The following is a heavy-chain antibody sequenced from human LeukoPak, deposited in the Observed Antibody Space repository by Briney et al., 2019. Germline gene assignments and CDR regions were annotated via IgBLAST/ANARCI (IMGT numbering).Heavy chain of an antibody. Sequence: SETLSLTCTVSGGSISSNNWSWIRQPPGQGLEWVWYIYYSASTNYNPSLNSRVTISVDTSKNQFSLKLSSVTASDTAACYCARVRPGYSSSWTPFDYWGQGTLVTVSS. CDR1: GGSISSNN. J-gene: IGHJ4*02. CDR3: ARVRPGYSSSWTPFDY. D-gene: IGHD6-13*01. CDR2: IYYSAST. V-gene: IGHV4-59*01.